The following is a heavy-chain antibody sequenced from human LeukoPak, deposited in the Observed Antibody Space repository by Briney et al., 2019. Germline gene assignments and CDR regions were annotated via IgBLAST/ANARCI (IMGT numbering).Heavy chain of an antibody. V-gene: IGHV4-59*01. Sequence: PSETLSLTCTVSGGSISSYYWSWIRQPPGKELEWIGYIYYSGSTNYNPSLKSRVTISVDTSKNQFSLKLSSVTAADTAVYYCARAVKYYYDSSGYPKWFDPWGQGTLVTVSS. J-gene: IGHJ5*02. CDR3: ARAVKYYYDSSGYPKWFDP. D-gene: IGHD3-22*01. CDR1: GGSISSYY. CDR2: IYYSGST.